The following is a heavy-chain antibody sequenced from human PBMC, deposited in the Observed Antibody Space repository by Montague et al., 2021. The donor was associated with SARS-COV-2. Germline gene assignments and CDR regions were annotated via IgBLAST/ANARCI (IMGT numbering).Heavy chain of an antibody. CDR3: ARDYGDYSYYYGLDV. D-gene: IGHD4-17*01. V-gene: IGHV4-61*02. CDR2: IYSSGST. CDR1: GASIRSGIYY. J-gene: IGHJ6*02. Sequence: TLSLTCTVSGASIRSGIYYWSWIRQPAGKGLEWIGRIYSSGSTNYNRSLKSRVTMSVDTSKNQFSLKVSSVTAADTAVYYCARDYGDYSYYYGLDVWGQGTTVTVSS.